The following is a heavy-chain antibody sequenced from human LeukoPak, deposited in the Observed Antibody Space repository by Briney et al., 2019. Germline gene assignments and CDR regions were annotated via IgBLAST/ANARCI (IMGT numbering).Heavy chain of an antibody. V-gene: IGHV5-51*01. CDR1: GYSFTSYW. Sequence: GESLKISCKGSGYSFTSYWIGWVRQMPGKGLEWMGIIYPGDSDTRYSPSFQGQVTISADKSISTAYLQWSSLKASDTAMYYCARYRLSGSVVVVIKGLAFDIWGQGTMVTVSS. J-gene: IGHJ3*02. CDR2: IYPGDSDT. D-gene: IGHD3-22*01. CDR3: ARYRLSGSVVVVIKGLAFDI.